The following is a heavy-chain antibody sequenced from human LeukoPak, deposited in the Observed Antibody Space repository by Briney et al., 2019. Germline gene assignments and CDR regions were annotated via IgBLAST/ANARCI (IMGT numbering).Heavy chain of an antibody. Sequence: SETLSLTCTVSGGSISSYYWSWIRQPPGKGLEWIGYIYYSGSTYYNPSLKSRVTISVDTSKNQFSLKLSSVTAADTAVYYCAREYCSGGSCHEGWFDPWGQGTLVTVSS. CDR1: GGSISSYY. D-gene: IGHD2-15*01. CDR2: IYYSGST. CDR3: AREYCSGGSCHEGWFDP. J-gene: IGHJ5*02. V-gene: IGHV4-59*12.